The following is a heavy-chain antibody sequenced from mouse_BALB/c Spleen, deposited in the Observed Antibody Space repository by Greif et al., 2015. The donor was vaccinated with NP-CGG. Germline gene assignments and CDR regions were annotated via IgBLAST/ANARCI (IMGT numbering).Heavy chain of an antibody. CDR3: TRDSSVYVGCAY. CDR1: GYTFTSYW. D-gene: IGHD3-2*01. CDR2: LNPSNGGT. Sequence: VQLHQSGAELVKPGASVQLSRKASGYTFTSYWMHWVKLRPGQGFEWIGKLNPSNGGTNYNEKFKRKATLTVDKSSSTAYMHLSSRTAEDSAVYYCTRDSSVYVGCAYWGQGTLVTVAA. J-gene: IGHJ3*01. V-gene: IGHV1-53*01.